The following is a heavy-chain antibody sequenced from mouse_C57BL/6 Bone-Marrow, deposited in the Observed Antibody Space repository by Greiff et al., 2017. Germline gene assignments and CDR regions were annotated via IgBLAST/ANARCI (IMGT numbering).Heavy chain of an antibody. D-gene: IGHD2-5*01. CDR2: IHPNSGST. CDR3: ARSSHYSNYVGAMDY. J-gene: IGHJ4*01. V-gene: IGHV1-64*01. CDR1: GYTFTSYW. Sequence: QVQLKQPGAELVKPGASVKLSCKASGYTFTSYWMHWVKQRPGQGLEWIGMIHPNSGSTNYNEKFKSKATLTVDKSSSTAYMQLSSLTSVDSAVYYCARSSHYSNYVGAMDYWGQGTSVTVSS.